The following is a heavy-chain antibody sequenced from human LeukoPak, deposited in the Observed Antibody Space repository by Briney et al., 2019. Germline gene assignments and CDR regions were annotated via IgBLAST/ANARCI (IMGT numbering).Heavy chain of an antibody. V-gene: IGHV4-39*01. CDR1: GVSISSNGYY. CDR3: ARGGGVAKTFGY. Sequence: TSETLSLTCTVSGVSISSNGYYWGWTRRPPGKGLQWIGTIYYSGSTYYNPSLKSRVTISIDTSKNQFSLKLSSVTAADTAVYYCARGGGVAKTFGYWGQGTLVTVSS. CDR2: IYYSGST. D-gene: IGHD3-16*01. J-gene: IGHJ4*02.